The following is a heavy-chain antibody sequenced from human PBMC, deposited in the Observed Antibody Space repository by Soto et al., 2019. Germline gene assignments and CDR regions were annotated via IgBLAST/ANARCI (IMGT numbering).Heavy chain of an antibody. Sequence: EVPLLEPGGGLVQPGGSLRLSCAASGFTFSSFFMSWVRQAPGKGLDWVSGIGANGGGTYYADSVKGRFIISRDNSKNTLYLQMNSLRAEDAAVYYCARDPNGDYLGAFDFWGQKTMVTVSS. J-gene: IGHJ3*01. V-gene: IGHV3-23*01. CDR2: IGANGGGT. CDR3: ARDPNGDYLGAFDF. CDR1: GFTFSSFF. D-gene: IGHD4-17*01.